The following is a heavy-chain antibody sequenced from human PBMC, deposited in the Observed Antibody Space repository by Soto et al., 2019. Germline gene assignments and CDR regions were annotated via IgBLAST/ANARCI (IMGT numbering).Heavy chain of an antibody. D-gene: IGHD1-26*01. V-gene: IGHV4-28*01. Sequence: QVQLQESGPGLVKPSDTLSLTCAVSGYSISSSNWWGWIRQPPGKGLEWIGYIYYSGTTYYNPSLKSRVTMSVDTSKNQVSLKLTSVTAVDSAVYYCARREIQGPIDYWGQGTLVTVSS. CDR2: IYYSGTT. CDR3: ARREIQGPIDY. CDR1: GYSISSSNW. J-gene: IGHJ4*02.